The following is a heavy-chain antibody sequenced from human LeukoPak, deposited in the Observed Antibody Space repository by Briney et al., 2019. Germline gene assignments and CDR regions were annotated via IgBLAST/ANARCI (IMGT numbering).Heavy chain of an antibody. CDR2: FSGSGGST. CDR3: ARDLVAVNDY. V-gene: IGHV3-23*01. Sequence: PGGSLRLSCAASGFTFSSYAMSWVRQAPGKGLECISGFSGSGGSTYYADSVKGRFTISRDNSKNTLYLQMNSLRAEDTAVYYCARDLVAVNDYWGQGTLVTVSS. D-gene: IGHD2-15*01. J-gene: IGHJ4*02. CDR1: GFTFSSYA.